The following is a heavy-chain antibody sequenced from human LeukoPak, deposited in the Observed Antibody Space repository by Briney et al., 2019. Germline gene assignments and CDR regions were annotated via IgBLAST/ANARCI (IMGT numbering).Heavy chain of an antibody. J-gene: IGHJ4*02. CDR3: AKDGTSRDYGDLTHLDY. V-gene: IGHV3-23*01. CDR2: ISGSVSST. CDR1: GFTFSSYG. Sequence: GSLRLSCAASGFTFSSYGMSWVRQAPGKGLEWVSAISGSVSSTYYADSVKGRFTISRDNSKNTLYLQMNGLRAEDTAVYYCAKDGTSRDYGDLTHLDYWGQGTLVTVSS. D-gene: IGHD4-17*01.